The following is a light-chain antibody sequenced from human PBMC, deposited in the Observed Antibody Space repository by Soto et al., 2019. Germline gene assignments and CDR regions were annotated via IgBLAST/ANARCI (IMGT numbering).Light chain of an antibody. V-gene: IGLV6-57*04. CDR1: SGSIASNH. CDR3: QSYDSNIVV. J-gene: IGLJ2*01. Sequence: NFMLTQPHSVSESPGKTVTISCTRSSGSIASNHVQWYQQRPGSAPTTVIYKDNQRPSGVPDRFSGSIDSSSSSASLTISGLNTEDEADYYCQSYDSNIVVFGGGTKL. CDR2: KDN.